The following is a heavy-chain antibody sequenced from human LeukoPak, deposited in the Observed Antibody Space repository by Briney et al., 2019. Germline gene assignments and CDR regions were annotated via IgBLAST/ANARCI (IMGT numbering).Heavy chain of an antibody. Sequence: GASVKVSCKSSGYTFTNYYIHWVRQAPGQGLQWMGWINPTSGDTKYAQNFQGRVTMTRDTSISTAYMELSRLRSDDTAVYYCAKDHYALGSYYKVESDYWGQGTLVTVSS. CDR3: AKDHYALGSYYKVESDY. CDR1: GYTFTNYY. J-gene: IGHJ4*02. D-gene: IGHD3-10*01. CDR2: INPTSGDT. V-gene: IGHV1-2*02.